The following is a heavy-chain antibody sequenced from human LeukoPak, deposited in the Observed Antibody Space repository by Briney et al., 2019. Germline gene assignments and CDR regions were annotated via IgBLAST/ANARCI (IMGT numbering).Heavy chain of an antibody. D-gene: IGHD2-2*01. V-gene: IGHV1-69*05. J-gene: IGHJ5*02. CDR1: GGTFSSYA. Sequence: SAKVSCKASGGTFSSYAISWVRQAPGQGLEWMGGIIPIFGTANYAQKFQGRVTITTDESTSTAYMELSSLRSEDTAVYYCAATDIVVVPAAGHNWFDPWGQGTLVTVSS. CDR2: IIPIFGTA. CDR3: AATDIVVVPAAGHNWFDP.